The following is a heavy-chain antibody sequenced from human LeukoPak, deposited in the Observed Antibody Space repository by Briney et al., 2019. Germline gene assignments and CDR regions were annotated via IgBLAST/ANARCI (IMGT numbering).Heavy chain of an antibody. V-gene: IGHV3-64*01. Sequence: GGSLRLSCAASGFTFSSYAMPWVRQAPGKGLEYVSAISSNGGSTYYANSVKGRFTISRDNSKNTLYLQMGSLRAEDMAVYYCARGFPRQQWPAAVRWFDPWGQGTLVTVSS. CDR3: ARGFPRQQWPAAVRWFDP. CDR2: ISSNGGST. D-gene: IGHD6-19*01. CDR1: GFTFSSYA. J-gene: IGHJ5*02.